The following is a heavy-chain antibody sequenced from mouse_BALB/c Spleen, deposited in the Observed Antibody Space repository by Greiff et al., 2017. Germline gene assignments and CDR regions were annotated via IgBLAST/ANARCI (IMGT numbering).Heavy chain of an antibody. J-gene: IGHJ2*01. CDR1: GFTFSSYA. D-gene: IGHD1-1*01. CDR3: ARGRGGSDY. V-gene: IGHV5-6-5*01. Sequence: EVMLVESGGGLVKPGGSLKLSCAASGFTFSSYAMSWVRQTPEKRLEWVASISSGGSTYYPDSVKGRFTISRDNARNILYLQMSSLRSEDTAMYYWARGRGGSDYWGQGTTLTVSS. CDR2: ISSGGST.